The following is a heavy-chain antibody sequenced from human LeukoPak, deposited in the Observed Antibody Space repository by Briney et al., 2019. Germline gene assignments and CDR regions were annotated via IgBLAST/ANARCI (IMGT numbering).Heavy chain of an antibody. CDR1: GFTFSSYA. J-gene: IGHJ6*03. Sequence: GGSLRLSCAASGFTFSSYAMHWVRQAPGKGLEYVSAISSNGGSTYYANSVKGRFTISRDNSKNTLYLQMGSLRAEDMAVYYCARVRTEAYDILTGYFYYMDVWGKGTTVTVSS. CDR2: ISSNGGST. D-gene: IGHD3-9*01. V-gene: IGHV3-64*01. CDR3: ARVRTEAYDILTGYFYYMDV.